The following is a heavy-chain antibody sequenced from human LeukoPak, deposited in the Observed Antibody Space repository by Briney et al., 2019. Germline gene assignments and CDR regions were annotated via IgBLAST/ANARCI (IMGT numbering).Heavy chain of an antibody. CDR2: IIPIFGIA. CDR3: AATYCSSTSCYRPRRFDP. J-gene: IGHJ5*02. Sequence: ASVKVSCEASGGTFSSYAISWVRQAPGQGLERMGRIIPIFGIANYAQKFQGRVTITADKSTSTAYMELSSLRSEDTAVYYCAATYCSSTSCYRPRRFDPWGQGTLVTVSS. CDR1: GGTFSSYA. D-gene: IGHD2-2*01. V-gene: IGHV1-69*04.